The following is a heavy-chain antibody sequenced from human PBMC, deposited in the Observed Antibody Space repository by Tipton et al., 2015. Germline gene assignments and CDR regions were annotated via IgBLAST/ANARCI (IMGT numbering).Heavy chain of an antibody. Sequence: GSLRLSCAASGFTFSSYSMNWVRQAPGKGLEWVSYISSSSSTIYYADSVKGRFTISRDNAKNSLYLQMNSLGDEDTAVYYCARDDYGAVDYWGQGTLVTVSS. V-gene: IGHV3-48*02. CDR2: ISSSSSTI. CDR3: ARDDYGAVDY. CDR1: GFTFSSYS. J-gene: IGHJ4*02. D-gene: IGHD4-17*01.